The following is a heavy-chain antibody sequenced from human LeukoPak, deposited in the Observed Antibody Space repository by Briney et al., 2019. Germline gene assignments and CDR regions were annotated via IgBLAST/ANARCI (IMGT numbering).Heavy chain of an antibody. CDR2: IYYSGST. CDR1: GGSISSYY. J-gene: IGHJ2*01. D-gene: IGHD6-13*01. V-gene: IGHV4-59*01. Sequence: SETLTLTCTASGGSISSYYWSWIRQPPGKGLEWVGYIYYSGSTNYNPSLKSRGTISVDTSKNQFSLKLGSVTAADTAVYYCARDSSSWYPYWYFDLWGRGTLVTVSS. CDR3: ARDSSSWYPYWYFDL.